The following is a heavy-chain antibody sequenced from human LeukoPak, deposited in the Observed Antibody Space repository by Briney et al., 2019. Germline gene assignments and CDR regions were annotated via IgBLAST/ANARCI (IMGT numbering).Heavy chain of an antibody. Sequence: SETLSLTCSVSGGSISNSSYYWGWIRQPPGKGLEWIGTIYYSGSTYHNPSLKSRVIISVDTSKNQFSLKLSSVTAADTAVYYCARQRSKYYYENYWGQGTLVTASS. D-gene: IGHD3-22*01. J-gene: IGHJ4*02. CDR3: ARQRSKYYYENY. CDR1: GGSISNSSYY. CDR2: IYYSGST. V-gene: IGHV4-39*01.